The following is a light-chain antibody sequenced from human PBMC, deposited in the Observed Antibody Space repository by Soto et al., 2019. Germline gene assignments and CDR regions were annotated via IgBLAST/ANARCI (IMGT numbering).Light chain of an antibody. CDR3: QQFRT. CDR1: QSFSSW. CDR2: DAS. J-gene: IGKJ1*01. Sequence: DIQMTQSPSTLSASVGDRVTITCRASQSFSSWLAWYQQKPGKAPKLLIYDASSLESGVPSRFSGSGSGTEFTLTISSLQPDDFATYYCQQFRTFGQGTKVEIK. V-gene: IGKV1-5*01.